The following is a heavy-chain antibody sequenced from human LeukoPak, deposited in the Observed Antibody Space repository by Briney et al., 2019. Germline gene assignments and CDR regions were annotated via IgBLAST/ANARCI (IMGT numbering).Heavy chain of an antibody. CDR2: ISGSGGST. V-gene: IGHV3-23*01. J-gene: IGHJ4*02. D-gene: IGHD4-17*01. Sequence: GGSLRLSCAASGFTFSSYGMSWVRQAPGKGLEWVSAISGSGGSTYYADSMKGRFTISRDNSKNTLYLQMHSLRAEDTAVYYCAKDYDDYGFGDYWGQGTLVTVSS. CDR3: AKDYDDYGFGDY. CDR1: GFTFSSYG.